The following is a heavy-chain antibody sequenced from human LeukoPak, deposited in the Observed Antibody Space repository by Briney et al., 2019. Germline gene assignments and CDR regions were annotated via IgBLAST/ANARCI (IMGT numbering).Heavy chain of an antibody. CDR3: ASYSSSGDY. CDR2: TYYRSKWYS. Sequence: SQTLSLTCAISGDSVSMNTAGWSWIRQSPSRGLEWLGRTYYRSKWYSDFSPSVRNRITINPDTSQNQFSLPRNSVTPEDTAVYCWASYSSSGDYWGQGTLVTVSS. V-gene: IGHV6-1*01. J-gene: IGHJ4*02. CDR1: GDSVSMNTAG. D-gene: IGHD6-13*01.